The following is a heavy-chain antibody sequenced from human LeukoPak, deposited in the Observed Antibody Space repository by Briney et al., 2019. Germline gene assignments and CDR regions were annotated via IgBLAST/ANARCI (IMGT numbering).Heavy chain of an antibody. Sequence: QAGGSLRLSCAASGFTFSSYAMPWVRQAPGKGLEWVAVISYDGSNKYYADSVKGRFTISRDSSKNTLYLQMNSLRAEDTAVYYCARVMDTAMVYYYYGMDVWGQGTTVTVSS. CDR3: ARVMDTAMVYYYYGMDV. J-gene: IGHJ6*02. CDR1: GFTFSSYA. D-gene: IGHD5-18*01. V-gene: IGHV3-30-3*01. CDR2: ISYDGSNK.